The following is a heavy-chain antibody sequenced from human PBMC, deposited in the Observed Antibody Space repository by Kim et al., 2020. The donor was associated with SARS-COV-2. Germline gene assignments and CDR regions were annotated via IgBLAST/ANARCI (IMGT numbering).Heavy chain of an antibody. CDR1: GGSISSGGYY. V-gene: IGHV4-31*03. CDR2: IYYSGST. Sequence: SETLSLTCTVSGGSISSGGYYWSWIRQHPGKGLEWIGYIYYSGSTYYNPSLKSRVTISVDTSKNQFSLKLSSVTAADTAVYYCASSVDPAAIRDYYYYGMDVWGQGTTVTVSS. J-gene: IGHJ6*02. D-gene: IGHD2-2*01. CDR3: ASSVDPAAIRDYYYYGMDV.